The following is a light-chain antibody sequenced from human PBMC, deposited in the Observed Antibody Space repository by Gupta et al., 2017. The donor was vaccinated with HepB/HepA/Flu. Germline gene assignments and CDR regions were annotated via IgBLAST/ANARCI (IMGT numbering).Light chain of an antibody. Sequence: DVVIAHIPLSLPVTLGQLSSSYCTSSPCIVRTRGHTYFSWIHQRPGQSPRRLIYKVSNRDSGVTDRFSGSGSGTDVTLKSSRVEDEDVGVYYCTQGRHWPPVTFGQGTRLEIK. V-gene: IGKV2-30*02. CDR2: KVS. CDR1: PCIVRTRGHTY. J-gene: IGKJ5*01. CDR3: TQGRHWPPVT.